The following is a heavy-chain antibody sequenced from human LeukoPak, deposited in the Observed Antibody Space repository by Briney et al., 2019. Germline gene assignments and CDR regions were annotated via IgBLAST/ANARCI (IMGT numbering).Heavy chain of an antibody. Sequence: SETLSLTCTVSGGSVNSSTYYWGWIRQPPGKGLEWIGSIYYSGRTYYNPSLKSRVTIAVDTSKNQFSLKLNSVTAADPSAYYCASHFGSGTYYSTYFDYWGQGALVTVSS. D-gene: IGHD3-10*01. CDR3: ASHFGSGTYYSTYFDY. CDR1: GGSVNSSTYY. V-gene: IGHV4-39*01. CDR2: IYYSGRT. J-gene: IGHJ4*02.